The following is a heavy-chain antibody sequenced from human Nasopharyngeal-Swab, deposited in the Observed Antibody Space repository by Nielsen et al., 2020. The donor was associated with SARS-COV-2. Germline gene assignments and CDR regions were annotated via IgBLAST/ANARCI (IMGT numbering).Heavy chain of an antibody. CDR2: ISSSSSYI. CDR1: GFTFSSYS. D-gene: IGHD5-12*01. J-gene: IGHJ4*02. CDR3: ATHSGYSGYDPFDY. V-gene: IGHV3-21*01. Sequence: GGSLRLSCAASGFTFSSYSMNWARQAPGKGLEWVSSISSSSSYIYYADSVKGRFTISRDKAKNSLYLQMNSLRAEDTAVYYCATHSGYSGYDPFDYWGQGTLVTVSS.